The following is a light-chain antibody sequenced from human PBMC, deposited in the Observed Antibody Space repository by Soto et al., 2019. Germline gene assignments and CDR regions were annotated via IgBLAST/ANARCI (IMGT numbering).Light chain of an antibody. V-gene: IGLV4-69*02. CDR2: LNSDGSH. Sequence: QLVLTQSPSASASLGASVKLTCTLSSGHSDYAIAWHQQQPEKGPRYLMSLNSDGSHSKGDRIPDRFSGSSSGAERYLTISSLQSEDEADYYCQTWGTGIQVFGGGTKLTVL. CDR3: QTWGTGIQV. CDR1: SGHSDYA. J-gene: IGLJ2*01.